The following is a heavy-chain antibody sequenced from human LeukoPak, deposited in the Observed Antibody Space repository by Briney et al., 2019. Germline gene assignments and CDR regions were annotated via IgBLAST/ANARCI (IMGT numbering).Heavy chain of an antibody. V-gene: IGHV1-2*02. CDR2: ISPNSGVT. D-gene: IGHD4-23*01. CDR1: RYTFTAYF. CDR3: SRNYGSNSKYFDY. J-gene: IGHJ4*02. Sequence: GASVQVSCKASRYTFTAYFIHWVRQAPGQGVEWMGWISPNSGVTNYAQKFQGRVTMTGDTSISKAHMELNRLRSDDTAVYYCSRNYGSNSKYFDYWGQGTMVTVSS.